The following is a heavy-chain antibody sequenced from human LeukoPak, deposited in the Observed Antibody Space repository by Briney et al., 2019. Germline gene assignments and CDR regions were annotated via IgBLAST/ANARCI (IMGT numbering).Heavy chain of an antibody. J-gene: IGHJ4*02. CDR3: ARGDGYFDY. CDR1: GYSLSSGYY. Sequence: PSETLSLTCTVSGYSLSSGYYWGWIRPPPGKGLGWIGSIYHSGSTYYNPSLKSRVTISVDTSKNQFSLKLSSVTAADTAVYYCARGDGYFDYWGQGTLVTVSS. D-gene: IGHD5-24*01. CDR2: IYHSGST. V-gene: IGHV4-38-2*02.